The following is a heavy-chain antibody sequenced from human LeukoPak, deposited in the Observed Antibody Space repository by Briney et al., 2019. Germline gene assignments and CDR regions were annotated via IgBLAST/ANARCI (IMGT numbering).Heavy chain of an antibody. D-gene: IGHD1-7*01. J-gene: IGHJ4*02. V-gene: IGHV3-23*01. CDR1: GFTFSNYA. CDR2: ITGGGGST. CDR3: AKSPKELAPLGART. Sequence: GGSLRLSCAASGFTFSNYAMNWVRQAPGKGLERVSAITGGGGSTAYADSVKGRFTISRDNSENTLYLQMDSLRAEDTAVYYCAKSPKELAPLGARTGGQGTLVTVSS.